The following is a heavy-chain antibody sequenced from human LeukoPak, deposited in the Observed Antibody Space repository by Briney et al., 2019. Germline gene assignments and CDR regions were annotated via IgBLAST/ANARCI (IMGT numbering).Heavy chain of an antibody. J-gene: IGHJ4*02. CDR3: ARDRHSSVDY. CDR2: ISGDSRTI. D-gene: IGHD3-22*01. Sequence: GGSLRLSCAASGFTFSTYSMIWVRQAPGKGLEWLSYISGDSRTIYYPDSVKGRFTISRDNAKNSLYLQLISLRAEDTAVYYCARDRHSSVDYWGQGTLVTVSS. V-gene: IGHV3-48*01. CDR1: GFTFSTYS.